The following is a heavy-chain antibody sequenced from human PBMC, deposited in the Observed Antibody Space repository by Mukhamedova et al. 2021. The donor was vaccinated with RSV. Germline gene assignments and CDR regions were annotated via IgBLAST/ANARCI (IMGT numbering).Heavy chain of an antibody. J-gene: IGHJ4*02. D-gene: IGHD5-18*01. Sequence: GSIYYSGSTYYNPSLKSRVTISVDTSKNQFSLKLSSVTAADTAVYYCARDATALGTNSFAYLGQGTLVTVAS. CDR3: ARDATALGTNSFAY. CDR2: IYYSGST. V-gene: IGHV4-39*07.